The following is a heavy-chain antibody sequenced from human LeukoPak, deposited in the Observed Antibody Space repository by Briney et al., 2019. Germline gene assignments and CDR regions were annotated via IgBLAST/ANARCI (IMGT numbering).Heavy chain of an antibody. CDR2: IRTKIEGETT. CDR1: GFNFNYVW. D-gene: IGHD1-26*01. Sequence: GGSLRLSCAASGFNFNYVWMDWVRQAPGKGLEWVGRIRTKIEGETTDYAAPVKGRFTISRDDSKTTLYLHMNSLKTEDSAVYYCTTERNWELLRPYGLDIWGQGTTVTVSS. J-gene: IGHJ6*02. CDR3: TTERNWELLRPYGLDI. V-gene: IGHV3-15*01.